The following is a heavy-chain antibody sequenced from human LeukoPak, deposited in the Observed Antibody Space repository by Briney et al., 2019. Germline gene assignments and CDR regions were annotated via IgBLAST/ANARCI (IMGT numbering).Heavy chain of an antibody. V-gene: IGHV3-11*01. CDR2: INIGGTNT. CDR1: GFTFSDYY. J-gene: IGHJ5*02. Sequence: KTGGALRLACAASGFTFSDYYMSWIRQAPGKGLEWLSYINIGGTNTHYADSVKGRFTISRDNAKKSLYLEMNNLRAEDTAVYYCATDGAGLDTWGQGVLVTVSS. CDR3: ATDGAGLDT.